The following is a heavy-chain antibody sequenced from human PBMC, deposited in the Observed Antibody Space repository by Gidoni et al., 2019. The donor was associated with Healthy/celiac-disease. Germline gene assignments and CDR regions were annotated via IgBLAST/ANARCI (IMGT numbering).Heavy chain of an antibody. CDR2: IFSNDEK. J-gene: IGHJ5*02. Sequence: QVTLKESGPVLVKPTETLTLTCTVSGFSLSNSRMGVRWIRQPPGKALEWLAHIFSNDEKSYSTSLKSRLTISKDTSKSQVVLTMTNMDPVDTATYYCARISQGHGSGSYHRGDNWFDPWGQGTLVTVSS. V-gene: IGHV2-26*01. CDR3: ARISQGHGSGSYHRGDNWFDP. CDR1: GFSLSNSRMG. D-gene: IGHD3-10*01.